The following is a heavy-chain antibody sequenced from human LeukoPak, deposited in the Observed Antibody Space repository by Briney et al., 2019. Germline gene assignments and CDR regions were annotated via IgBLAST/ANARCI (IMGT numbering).Heavy chain of an antibody. J-gene: IGHJ6*03. Sequence: ASVKVSCKTSGYTFTGFYIHWVRQAPGQGLEWMGIINPSGGSTNYAQKFQGRVTMTRDMSTSTAYMELRSLRSDDTAVYYCARVGAAAGIKAYYYYMDVWGKGTTVTISS. CDR2: INPSGGST. D-gene: IGHD6-13*01. V-gene: IGHV1-46*01. CDR1: GYTFTGFY. CDR3: ARVGAAAGIKAYYYYMDV.